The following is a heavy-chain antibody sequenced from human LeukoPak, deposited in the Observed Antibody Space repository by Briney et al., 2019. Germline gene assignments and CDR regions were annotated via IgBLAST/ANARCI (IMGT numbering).Heavy chain of an antibody. V-gene: IGHV3-48*01. Sequence: GGSLRLSFAASGFTFSSYSMTWVRQAPGEGVEWLSYISSSGSTIYYADSVKGRFTISRDNAKNSLYLQMNSLRAEDTAVYYCARDEYYDSSGYTSWGQGTLVTVSS. D-gene: IGHD3-22*01. CDR2: ISSSGSTI. CDR3: ARDEYYDSSGYTS. J-gene: IGHJ4*02. CDR1: GFTFSSYS.